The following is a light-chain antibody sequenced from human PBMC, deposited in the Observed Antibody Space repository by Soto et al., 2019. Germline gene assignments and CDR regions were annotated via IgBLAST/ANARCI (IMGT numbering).Light chain of an antibody. CDR2: DVS. CDR3: SLYTSSSTYV. V-gene: IGLV2-14*01. J-gene: IGLJ1*01. CDR1: SSDVGGYNY. Sequence: QSALTQPASVXGSXXXXXTISCTGTSSDVGGYNYVSWYQQHPGKAPKLMIYDVSNRPSGVSNRFSGSKSGNTASLTISGLQAEDEADYYCSLYTSSSTYVFGTGTKLTVL.